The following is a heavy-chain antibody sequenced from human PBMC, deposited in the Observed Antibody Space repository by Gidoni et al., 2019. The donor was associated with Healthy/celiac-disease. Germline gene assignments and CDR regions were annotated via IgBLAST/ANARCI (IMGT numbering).Heavy chain of an antibody. CDR3: ARLDISIAAHT. J-gene: IGHJ5*02. CDR1: GCSISSSSYY. V-gene: IGHV4-39*01. CDR2: IYYSGST. Sequence: QLQLQESGPGLVKPSETLSLTCTVSGCSISSSSYYWGWIRQPPGKGLEWIGSIYYSGSTYYNPSLKSRVTISVDTSKNQFSLKLSSVTAADTAVYYCARLDISIAAHTWGQGTLVTVSS. D-gene: IGHD6-6*01.